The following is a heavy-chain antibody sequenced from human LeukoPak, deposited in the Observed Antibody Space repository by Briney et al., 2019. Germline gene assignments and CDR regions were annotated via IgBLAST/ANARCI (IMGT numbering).Heavy chain of an antibody. J-gene: IGHJ4*02. CDR1: GGSISSYY. D-gene: IGHD6-6*01. Sequence: SETLSLTCTVSGGSISSYYWSWIRQPPGKGLEWIGYIYYSGSTNYNPSLKSRVTISVDTSKNQFSLKLSSVTAADTAVYYCARLNSSLVYFDYWGQGTLVTVSS. V-gene: IGHV4-59*08. CDR2: IYYSGST. CDR3: ARLNSSLVYFDY.